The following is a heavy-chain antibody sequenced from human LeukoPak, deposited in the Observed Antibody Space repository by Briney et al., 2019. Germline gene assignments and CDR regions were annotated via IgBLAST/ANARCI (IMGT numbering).Heavy chain of an antibody. CDR3: AKVVEYGAYPFDY. D-gene: IGHD4-17*01. Sequence: GGSLRLSCAASGFTFGSYGMHWVHQAPGKGLEWVSAISGSGGSTYYADCVKGRFAISRDNSKNTLYLQMNSLRAEDTAVYYCAKVVEYGAYPFDYWGQGTLVTVSS. V-gene: IGHV3-23*01. CDR1: GFTFGSYG. J-gene: IGHJ4*02. CDR2: ISGSGGST.